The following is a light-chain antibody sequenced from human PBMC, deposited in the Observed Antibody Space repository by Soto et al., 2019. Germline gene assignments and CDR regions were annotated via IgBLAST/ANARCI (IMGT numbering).Light chain of an antibody. CDR3: SSYAGSNIVV. Sequence: QSVLTQPPSASGSPGQSVTISCTGTSSDVGGYNYVSWYQQHPGKAPKLMIYGVSKRPSGVPDRFSGSKSGNTASLTVSGLQAEDEADYYCSSYAGSNIVVFGGGTKLTVL. CDR1: SSDVGGYNY. J-gene: IGLJ2*01. CDR2: GVS. V-gene: IGLV2-8*01.